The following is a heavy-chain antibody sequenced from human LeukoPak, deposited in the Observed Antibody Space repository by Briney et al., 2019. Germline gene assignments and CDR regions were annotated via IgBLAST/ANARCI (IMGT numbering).Heavy chain of an antibody. CDR1: GYTFTGYY. J-gene: IGHJ4*02. CDR3: ARADGSYCGGDCYSLSFDY. D-gene: IGHD2-21*02. Sequence: ASVKVSCKASGYTFTGYYMHWVRQAPGQGLEWMGWINPNSGGTNYAQKFQGRVTMTRDTSISTAYMELSRLRSDDTAVYYCARADGSYCGGDCYSLSFDYWGQGTLVTVSS. V-gene: IGHV1-2*02. CDR2: INPNSGGT.